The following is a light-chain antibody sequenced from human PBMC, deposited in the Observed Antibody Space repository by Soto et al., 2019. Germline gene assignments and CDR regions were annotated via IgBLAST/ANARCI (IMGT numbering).Light chain of an antibody. CDR2: GAS. Sequence: EIVLTQSPGTLSLSPGERATLSCRASQSVRSNFLAWYQQKPGQAPRLLIYGASNRATGIPDRFSGSGSGTDSTLTISRLEPEDFAVYYCQQYGSSGTFGQGTKVDIK. CDR3: QQYGSSGT. CDR1: QSVRSNF. J-gene: IGKJ1*01. V-gene: IGKV3-20*01.